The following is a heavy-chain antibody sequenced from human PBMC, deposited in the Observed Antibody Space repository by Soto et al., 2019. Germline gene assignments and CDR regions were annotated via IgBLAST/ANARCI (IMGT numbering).Heavy chain of an antibody. CDR1: GFTFTSYA. CDR3: ALLTGVDWGSFRYPLGFDY. D-gene: IGHD3-16*02. CDR2: INNNGGSS. V-gene: IGHV3-23*01. J-gene: IGHJ4*02. Sequence: EVQLLESGGGLVQPGGSLRLTCAVSGFTFTSYAMSWVRQTPGKGLEWVSTINNNGGSSYYADSVKGRFTISRDNSKYTLYLQMNSLRAEDTAVYYCALLTGVDWGSFRYPLGFDYWGQGTLVTVSS.